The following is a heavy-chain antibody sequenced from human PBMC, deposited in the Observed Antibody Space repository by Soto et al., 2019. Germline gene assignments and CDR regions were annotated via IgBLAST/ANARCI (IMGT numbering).Heavy chain of an antibody. CDR2: INSDGSST. Sequence: EVQLVESGGGLVQPGGSLRLSCAASGFTFSSYWMHWVRQAPGTGLVWVSRINSDGSSTSYADSVKGRFTISRDNAKNTLYMKMNSLRAEDTAVYYCVRTSLVVAAATREDYWGQGTLVTVSS. D-gene: IGHD2-15*01. V-gene: IGHV3-74*01. J-gene: IGHJ4*02. CDR3: VRTSLVVAAATREDY. CDR1: GFTFSSYW.